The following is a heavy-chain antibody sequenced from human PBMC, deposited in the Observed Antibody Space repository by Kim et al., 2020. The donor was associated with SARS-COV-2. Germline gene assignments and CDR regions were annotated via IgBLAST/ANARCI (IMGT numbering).Heavy chain of an antibody. J-gene: IGHJ6*02. D-gene: IGHD3-3*01. V-gene: IGHV3-48*03. CDR3: ARGEKNPFPGQQGAYYDFWSGYYRKAGIRHYYYGLDA. CDR2: ISSSGSTI. CDR1: GFTFSSYE. Sequence: GGSLRLSCVASGFTFSSYEMNWVRQAPGKGLEWVSYISSSGSTIYYADSVKGRFTISRDNAKNSLYLQMNSLRAEDTAVYYCARGEKNPFPGQQGAYYDFWSGYYRKAGIRHYYYGLDAWGQGTTVTVSS.